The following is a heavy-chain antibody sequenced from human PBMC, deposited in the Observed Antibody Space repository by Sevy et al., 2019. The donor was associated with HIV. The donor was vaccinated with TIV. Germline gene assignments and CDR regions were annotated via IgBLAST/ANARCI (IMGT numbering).Heavy chain of an antibody. CDR3: ARAATYYDSWSGYSSFDY. CDR1: GGSISSYY. J-gene: IGHJ4*02. V-gene: IGHV4-59*01. D-gene: IGHD3-3*01. Sequence: SETLSLTCTVSGGSISSYYWSWIRQPPGKGLEWIGYIYYSGSTNYNPSLKSRVTISVDTSKNQFYLKLSSVTAADTAVYYCARAATYYDSWSGYSSFDYWGQGTLVTVSS. CDR2: IYYSGST.